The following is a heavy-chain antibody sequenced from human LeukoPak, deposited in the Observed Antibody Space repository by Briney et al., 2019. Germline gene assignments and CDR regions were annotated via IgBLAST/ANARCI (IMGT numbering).Heavy chain of an antibody. V-gene: IGHV3-43*02. J-gene: IGHJ4*02. D-gene: IGHD2-15*01. CDR1: GFTFDNYA. CDR2: ISGDGDNT. CDR3: ANDLRSSGARGIDY. Sequence: GGSLRLSCAASGFTFDNYAMYWVRQAPGKGLEWVSLISGDGDNTYYADSVKGRITIYRDNSKNSLYLQMNSLRTEATALYYCANDLRSSGARGIDYWGQGTLVTVSS.